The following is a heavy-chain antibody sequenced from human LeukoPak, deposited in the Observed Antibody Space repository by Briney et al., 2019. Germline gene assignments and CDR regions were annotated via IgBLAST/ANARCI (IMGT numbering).Heavy chain of an antibody. CDR1: GFTFSNCG. CDR2: IWYDGTTK. Sequence: PGTSLRLSCAASGFTFSNCGMHWVRQAPGKGLEWVAVIWYDGTTKFHADSVKGRFTISRDNAKNSLYLQMNSLRAEDTAVYYCASTWDPVDAFDIWGQGTMVTVSS. V-gene: IGHV3-33*08. J-gene: IGHJ3*02. CDR3: ASTWDPVDAFDI. D-gene: IGHD1-26*01.